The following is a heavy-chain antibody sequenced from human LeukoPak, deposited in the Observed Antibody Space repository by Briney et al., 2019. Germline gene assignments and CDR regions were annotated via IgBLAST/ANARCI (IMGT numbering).Heavy chain of an antibody. CDR3: ARQDGYCSSTSCTGYFDS. CDR1: GGSISSSNYY. Sequence: PSETLSLTCTVSGGSISSSNYYWGWIRQPPGKGLDWLGNIYYSGSTYYNPSLKSRVTISVDTSKNQFSLKLSSVTATDTAVYYCARQDGYCSSTSCTGYFDSWGQGTLVTVSS. CDR2: IYYSGST. J-gene: IGHJ4*02. V-gene: IGHV4-39*01. D-gene: IGHD2-2*03.